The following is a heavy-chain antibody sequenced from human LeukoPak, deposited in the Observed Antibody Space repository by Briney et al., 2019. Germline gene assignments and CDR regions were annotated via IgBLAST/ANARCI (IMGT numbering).Heavy chain of an antibody. D-gene: IGHD2-15*01. Sequence: GGSLRLSCAASGFTFSSYAMSWVRQAPGKGLEWLSAISGSGGSTYYADSVKGRFTISRDNSKNTLYLQMNSLRAEDTAVYYCAKGSQGSYSQHWGQGTLVTVSS. CDR2: ISGSGGST. V-gene: IGHV3-23*01. CDR3: AKGSQGSYSQH. CDR1: GFTFSSYA. J-gene: IGHJ1*01.